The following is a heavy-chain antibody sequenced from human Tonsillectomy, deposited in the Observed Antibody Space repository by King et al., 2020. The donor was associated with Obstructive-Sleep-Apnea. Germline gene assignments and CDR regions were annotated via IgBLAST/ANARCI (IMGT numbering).Heavy chain of an antibody. Sequence: VQLVESGGGVGQPGRSLRLSCAASGFTFSDYVMHWVRQAPGKGLHGGAVTSYDGTNKHYTDSVKGRFSISRDNSKNTQYLQMNRLRPEDTAVYYCARGARPLNWDFDLWGRGTLVPVSS. CDR2: TSYDGTNK. J-gene: IGHJ2*01. CDR3: ARGARPLNWDFDL. CDR1: GFTFSDYV. V-gene: IGHV3-30*04.